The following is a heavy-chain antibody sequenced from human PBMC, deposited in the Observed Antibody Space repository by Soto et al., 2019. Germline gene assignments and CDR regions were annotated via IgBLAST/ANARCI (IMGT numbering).Heavy chain of an antibody. CDR1: GFTFSSYA. D-gene: IGHD3-3*01. Sequence: GSLRLSCAASGFTFSSYAMHWVRQAPGKGLEWVAVISYDGSNKYYADSVKGRFTISRDNSKNTLYLQMNSLRAEDTAVYYCARAKAPAGTYDDFWSGLNWFDPWGQGTLVTVAS. CDR2: ISYDGSNK. CDR3: ARAKAPAGTYDDFWSGLNWFDP. J-gene: IGHJ5*02. V-gene: IGHV3-30-3*01.